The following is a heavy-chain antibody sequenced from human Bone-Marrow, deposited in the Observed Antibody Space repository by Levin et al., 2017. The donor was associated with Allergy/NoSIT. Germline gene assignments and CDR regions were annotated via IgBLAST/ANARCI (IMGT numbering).Heavy chain of an antibody. J-gene: IGHJ6*02. CDR3: ARVLSQRPYGSGSYYYYYYYYGMDV. Sequence: GGSLRLSCAASGFTFSSYAMHWVRQAPGKGLEWVAVISYDGSNKYYADSVKGRFTISRDNSKNTLYLQMNSQRAEDTAVYYCARVLSQRPYGSGSYYYYYYYYGMDVWGQGTTVTVSS. D-gene: IGHD3-10*01. CDR1: GFTFSSYA. V-gene: IGHV3-30-3*01. CDR2: ISYDGSNK.